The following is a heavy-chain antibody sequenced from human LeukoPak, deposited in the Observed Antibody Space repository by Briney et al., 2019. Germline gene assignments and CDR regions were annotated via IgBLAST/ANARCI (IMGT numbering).Heavy chain of an antibody. CDR1: GGSFSGYY. Sequence: PSETLSLTCAVYGGSFSGYYWSWIRQPPGKGLEWIGEINHSGSTNYNPSLKSRVTISVDTSKNQFSLKLSSVTAADTAVYYCARVSGVPAATHGWYYYYGMDVWGQGTTVTVSS. J-gene: IGHJ6*02. D-gene: IGHD2-2*01. V-gene: IGHV4-34*01. CDR3: ARVSGVPAATHGWYYYYGMDV. CDR2: INHSGST.